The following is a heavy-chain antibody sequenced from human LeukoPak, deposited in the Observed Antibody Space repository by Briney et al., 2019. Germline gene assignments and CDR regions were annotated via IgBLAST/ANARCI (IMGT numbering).Heavy chain of an antibody. CDR3: GRGLVAVAAVIQN. CDR2: SHSNGIT. D-gene: IGHD6-19*01. V-gene: IGHV4-59*11. Sequence: SETLSLTCTVSGASISSHYWSWIRQSPGKGLEYIGYSHSNGITDYNPSLKSRAAISVDTSKNQLSLRLSSVTAADTAVYYCGRGLVAVAAVIQNWGQGTRVTVSS. CDR1: GASISSHY. J-gene: IGHJ4*02.